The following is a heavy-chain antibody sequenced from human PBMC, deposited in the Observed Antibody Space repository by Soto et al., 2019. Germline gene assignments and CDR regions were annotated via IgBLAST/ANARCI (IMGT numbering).Heavy chain of an antibody. V-gene: IGHV3-21*01. CDR2: ISSSSSYI. D-gene: IGHD2-21*02. J-gene: IGHJ6*02. CDR1: GFTFSSYS. Sequence: GGSLRLSCAASGFTFSSYSMNWVRQAPGKGLEWVSSISSSSSYIYYADSVKGRFTISRDNAKNSLYLQMNSLRAEDTAVYYCARDAALAYCGGDCYLGYYYGMDVWGQGTTVTVSS. CDR3: ARDAALAYCGGDCYLGYYYGMDV.